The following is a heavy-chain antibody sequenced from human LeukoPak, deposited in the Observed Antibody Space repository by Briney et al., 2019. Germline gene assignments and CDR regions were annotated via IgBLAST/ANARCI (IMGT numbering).Heavy chain of an antibody. D-gene: IGHD1-14*01. CDR1: GGSISSGSYY. CDR2: IYTSGST. Sequence: SETLSLTCTVSGGSISSGSYYWSWIRQPAGKGLEWIGRIYTSGSTKYNPSLKSRVTISVDTSKNQFSLKLSSVTAADTAVYYCAVACVGIRASYYFDYWGQGTLVTVSS. J-gene: IGHJ4*02. V-gene: IGHV4-61*02. CDR3: AVACVGIRASYYFDY.